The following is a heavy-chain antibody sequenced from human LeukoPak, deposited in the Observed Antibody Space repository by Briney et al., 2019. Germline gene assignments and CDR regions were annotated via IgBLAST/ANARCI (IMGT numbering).Heavy chain of an antibody. J-gene: IGHJ4*02. CDR1: GFTFSRYW. Sequence: GGSLRLSCVASGFTFSRYWMSWVRQVPRKGLEWVANIKQGGGEIYYVDSVKGRFTISRDNAKNSLYLQMNSLRAEDTAVYYCARGADGAFDYWGQGIVVTVSP. V-gene: IGHV3-7*01. CDR2: IKQGGGEI. D-gene: IGHD5-24*01. CDR3: ARGADGAFDY.